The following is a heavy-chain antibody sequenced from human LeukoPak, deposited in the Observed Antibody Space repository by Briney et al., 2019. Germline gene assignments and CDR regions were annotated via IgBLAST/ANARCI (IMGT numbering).Heavy chain of an antibody. V-gene: IGHV4-61*09. D-gene: IGHD1-14*01. J-gene: IGHJ4*02. CDR1: GGSISSGSYY. CDR2: IYTSGAT. Sequence: SQTLSLTCTVSGGSISSGSYYWTWIRQPAGKGLEWIGHIYTSGATSYNPSLHSRVTISVDTSKPEFSLKLTSLTAADTAVYYCARTGGGVGWFGTIDSWGQGTLVTVSS. CDR3: ARTGGGVGWFGTIDS.